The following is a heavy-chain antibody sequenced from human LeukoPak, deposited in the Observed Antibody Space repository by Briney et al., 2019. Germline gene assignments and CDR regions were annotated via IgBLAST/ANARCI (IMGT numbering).Heavy chain of an antibody. CDR2: IDPSDSYT. D-gene: IGHD1-26*01. CDR3: ARREVGATSLDY. V-gene: IGHV5-10-1*01. Sequence: SWIRQPPGKGLEWMGRIDPSDSYTNYSPSFQGHVTISADKSISTAYLQWSSLKASDTAMYYCARREVGATSLDYWGQGTLVTVSS. J-gene: IGHJ4*02.